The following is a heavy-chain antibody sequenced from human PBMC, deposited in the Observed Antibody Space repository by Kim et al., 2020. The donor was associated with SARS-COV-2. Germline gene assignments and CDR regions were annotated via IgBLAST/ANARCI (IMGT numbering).Heavy chain of an antibody. Sequence: FDADSVKGRFTISRDNSKNTLYLQVNSLRAEDTAVYYCAKRDPTIGYGMDVWGQGTTVTVSS. CDR3: AKRDPTIGYGMDV. V-gene: IGHV3-23*01. D-gene: IGHD1-1*01. J-gene: IGHJ6*02.